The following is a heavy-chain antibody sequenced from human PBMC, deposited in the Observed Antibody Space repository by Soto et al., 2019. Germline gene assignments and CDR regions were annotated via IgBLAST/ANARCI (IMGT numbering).Heavy chain of an antibody. J-gene: IGHJ4*02. CDR2: IHSSGST. CDR3: ARREIVSTFGGYDD. CDR1: RGSISGYY. Sequence: SETLSLTCTVSRGSISGYYWSWIRQPPGKGLEWIGYIHSSGSTNYSPPLKSRVTMSVDTSKNQFSLKLSSVTAADTSVYYCARREIVSTFGGYDDWGQGAVVTVSS. D-gene: IGHD3-16*01. V-gene: IGHV4-59*08.